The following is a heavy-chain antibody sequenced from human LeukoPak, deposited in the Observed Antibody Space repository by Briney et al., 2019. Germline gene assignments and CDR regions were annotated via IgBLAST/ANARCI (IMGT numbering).Heavy chain of an antibody. J-gene: IGHJ4*02. CDR3: ARNESVLGTTGLNDFFDD. D-gene: IGHD1-26*01. V-gene: IGHV4-39*01. Sequence: AETLSLTCTVSGGSIRGSSDYWGWIRQSPGKGLEWIGSVYYSGSTYYNPSLKSRVSISVDTSKNQFHLRLTSVTAADTAVYYCARNESVLGTTGLNDFFDDWGQGTLVTVSS. CDR1: GGSIRGSSDY. CDR2: VYYSGST.